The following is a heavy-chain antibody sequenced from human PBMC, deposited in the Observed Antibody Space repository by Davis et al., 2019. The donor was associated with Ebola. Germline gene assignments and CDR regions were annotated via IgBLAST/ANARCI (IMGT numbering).Heavy chain of an antibody. CDR1: GFSLSTSGVG. CDR2: IYDNGDK. CDR3: AHVGDGASVRFDY. Sequence: SGPTLVKPTQTLTLTCTVSGFSLSTSGVGVGWIRQPLGEALEWLALIYDNGDKRYNPSLKSRLTITKDTSKKQVVLTVTNIDPVDTAIYYCAHVGDGASVRFDYWGQGTLVTVSS. D-gene: IGHD3-16*01. J-gene: IGHJ4*02. V-gene: IGHV2-5*01.